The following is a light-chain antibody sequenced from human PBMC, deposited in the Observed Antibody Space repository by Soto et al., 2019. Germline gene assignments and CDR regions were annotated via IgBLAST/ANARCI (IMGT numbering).Light chain of an antibody. CDR3: QQYYSTPFT. Sequence: DIVMTQSPDSLAVSLGERATINCKSSQSVLYSSNNNNYLAWHQQKPGQPPKLLIYWASTRESGVPDRFSGSGSGTDFTLTISSLQAEDVAVYYCQQYYSTPFTFGPGTKVDIK. J-gene: IGKJ3*01. CDR1: QSVLYSSNNNNY. CDR2: WAS. V-gene: IGKV4-1*01.